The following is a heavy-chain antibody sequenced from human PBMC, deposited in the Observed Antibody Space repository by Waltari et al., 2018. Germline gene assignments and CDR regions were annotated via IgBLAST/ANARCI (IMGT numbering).Heavy chain of an antibody. J-gene: IGHJ6*02. Sequence: QVQLQQWGAGQLQPSETLSLTCAVYGVPFSGYYWGWIRQPPGKGLEWIGEINHNGNIHRTPSFRSRLTMLIDTSKSQFALKLNSVTAADTGVYYCVRLEDCTGPGGNCYSADSFAMDVWGQGTMVTVSS. CDR1: GVPFSGYY. V-gene: IGHV4-34*02. CDR3: VRLEDCTGPGGNCYSADSFAMDV. CDR2: INHNGNI. D-gene: IGHD2-15*01.